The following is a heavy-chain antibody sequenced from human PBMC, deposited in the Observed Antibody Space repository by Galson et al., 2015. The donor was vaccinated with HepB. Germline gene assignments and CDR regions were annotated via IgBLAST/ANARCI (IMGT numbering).Heavy chain of an antibody. D-gene: IGHD2-2*01. CDR2: VSYDASNE. J-gene: IGHJ6*02. CDR1: GFIFSSYA. V-gene: IGHV3-30*04. CDR3: ARVEAQLLFLKGRYYYHGMDV. Sequence: SLRLSCAASGFIFSSYAMHWVRQAPGKGLEWVAVVSYDASNEYYADYVKGRFTISRDNSKNTVYLQMNSLRPEDTAVYYCARVEAQLLFLKGRYYYHGMDVWGQGTTVTVS.